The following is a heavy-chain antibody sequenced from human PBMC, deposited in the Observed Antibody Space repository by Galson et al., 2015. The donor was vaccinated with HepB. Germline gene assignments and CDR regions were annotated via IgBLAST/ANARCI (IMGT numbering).Heavy chain of an antibody. CDR3: ARGDIVVVPAATTWGAFDI. CDR1: GFTFSSYA. CDR2: ISGSGGST. Sequence: LRLSCAASGFTFSSYAMSWVRQAPGKGLEWVSAISGSGGSTYYADSVKGRFTISRDNSKNTLYLQMNSLRAEDTAVYYCARGDIVVVPAATTWGAFDIWGQGTMVTVSS. D-gene: IGHD2-2*01. J-gene: IGHJ3*02. V-gene: IGHV3-23*01.